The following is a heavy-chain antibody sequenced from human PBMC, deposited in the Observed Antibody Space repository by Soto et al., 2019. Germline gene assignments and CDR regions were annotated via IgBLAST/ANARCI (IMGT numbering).Heavy chain of an antibody. CDR3: ARDHYYDSSGYPYYFDY. J-gene: IGHJ4*02. CDR1: GFSFSSYV. Sequence: EVQLVESGGGLVKPGGSLRLSCAASGFSFSSYVMNWVRQAPGKGLEWVSSISSSSTHIYYADSVKGRFTISRDDAESSLYLQMNSLRAEDTAVYYCARDHYYDSSGYPYYFDYWGQGTLVTVSS. CDR2: ISSSSTHI. D-gene: IGHD3-22*01. V-gene: IGHV3-21*06.